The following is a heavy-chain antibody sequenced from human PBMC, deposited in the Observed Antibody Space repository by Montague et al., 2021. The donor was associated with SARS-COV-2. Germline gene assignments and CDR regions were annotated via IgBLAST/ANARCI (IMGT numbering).Heavy chain of an antibody. CDR2: IYDSGST. D-gene: IGHD5-12*01. CDR1: GGSISSNNYY. J-gene: IGHJ3*02. V-gene: IGHV4-39*02. CDR3: ARRGRKLLPVATTIGGFDI. Sequence: SETLSLTCTVSGGSISSNNYYWDWIRQPPGKGLEWIGCIYDSGSTYYNPSLKSRVTISVDTSQNHFSLTLNSVTAADTAVYYCARRGRKLLPVATTIGGFDIWGQGTMVTVSS.